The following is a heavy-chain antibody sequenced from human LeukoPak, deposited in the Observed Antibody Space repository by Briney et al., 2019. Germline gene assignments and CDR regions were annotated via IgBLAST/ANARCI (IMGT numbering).Heavy chain of an antibody. CDR1: GFTFSSYA. J-gene: IGHJ4*02. CDR3: ARDSSGYYLDY. CDR2: IWYGGSNK. Sequence: GGSLRLSCAASGFTFSSYAMHWVRQAPGKGLEWVAVIWYGGSNKYYADSVKGRFTISRDNSKNTLYLQMNSLRAEDTAVYYCARDSSGYYLDYWGQGTLVTVSS. D-gene: IGHD3-22*01. V-gene: IGHV3-33*08.